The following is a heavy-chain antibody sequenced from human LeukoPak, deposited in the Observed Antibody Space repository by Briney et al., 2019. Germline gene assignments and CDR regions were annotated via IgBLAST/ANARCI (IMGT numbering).Heavy chain of an antibody. CDR2: ISGSGAGT. V-gene: IGHV3-23*01. CDR1: GFTLSSYA. CDR3: AKALLYYYDDN. Sequence: PGGSLRLSCAASGFTLSSYAMNWVRQAPGKGLEWVSDISGSGAGTYYADAVKGRFTISRDNSKNTLYLQMSSLRAEDTAVYYCAKALLYYYDDNWGQGTLVTVSS. D-gene: IGHD3-22*01. J-gene: IGHJ4*02.